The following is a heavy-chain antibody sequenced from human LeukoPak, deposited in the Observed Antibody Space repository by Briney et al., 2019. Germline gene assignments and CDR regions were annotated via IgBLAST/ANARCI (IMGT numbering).Heavy chain of an antibody. Sequence: SETLSLTCAVSGYSISGYYWGWIRQPPGKGLEWIGSIYYSGSTYYNPSLKSRVTISVDTSKNQFSLKLSSVTAADTAVYYCAREGGYDFSYFDYWGQGTLVTVSP. CDR2: IYYSGST. D-gene: IGHD5-12*01. V-gene: IGHV4-38-2*02. CDR1: GYSISGYY. J-gene: IGHJ4*02. CDR3: AREGGYDFSYFDY.